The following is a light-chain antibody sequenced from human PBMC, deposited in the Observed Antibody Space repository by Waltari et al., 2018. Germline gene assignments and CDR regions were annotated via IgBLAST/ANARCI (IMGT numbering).Light chain of an antibody. CDR1: QSVSSSY. Sequence: EVVLTQSPGPLSLPPGERATVSCRASQSVSSSYFAWYQQKAGQAPRLLIHGASNRATGVPDRFSGRGSGTDFTLTINRLEPQDSAVYYCQQYGSLTWTFGQGTTVEIK. CDR2: GAS. CDR3: QQYGSLTWT. V-gene: IGKV3-20*01. J-gene: IGKJ1*01.